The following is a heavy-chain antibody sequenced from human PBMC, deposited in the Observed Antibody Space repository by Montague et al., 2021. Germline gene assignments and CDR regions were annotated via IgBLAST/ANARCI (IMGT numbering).Heavy chain of an antibody. J-gene: IGHJ5*02. CDR3: ARVDCDGDCCPFDP. V-gene: IGHV4-39*01. D-gene: IGHD2-21*02. Sequence: SETLSLTCTVSGASINSSPYYWGWIRQPPGKGLEWIGSIYYSANTYYNPSLKSRLSISVDTTKNQFSLRLKSVTAADTAVYHCARVDCDGDCCPFDPWGQGTLATVSS. CDR1: GASINSSPYY. CDR2: IYYSANT.